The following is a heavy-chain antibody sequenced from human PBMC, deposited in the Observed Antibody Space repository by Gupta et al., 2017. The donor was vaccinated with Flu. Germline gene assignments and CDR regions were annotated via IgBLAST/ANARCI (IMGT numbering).Heavy chain of an antibody. D-gene: IGHD3-10*01. CDR3: ARNEYKLHGSLYYYYMDV. J-gene: IGHJ6*03. CDR2: ISASGSAV. Sequence: KGLEWISYISASGSAVYYADSVKGRFTISRDNAKNSVYLQMSSLRAEDTAVYYCARNEYKLHGSLYYYYMDVWGEGTTVTVSS. V-gene: IGHV3-11*01.